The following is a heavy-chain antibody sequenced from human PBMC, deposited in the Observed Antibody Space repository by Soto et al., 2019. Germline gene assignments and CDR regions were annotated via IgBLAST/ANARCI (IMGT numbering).Heavy chain of an antibody. D-gene: IGHD3-10*01. CDR3: ARDRGGWGYYGSGSYYYGMDV. CDR2: IYYSGST. V-gene: IGHV4-31*03. CDR1: GGSISSGGYY. J-gene: IGHJ6*02. Sequence: SETLSLTCTVSGGSISSGGYYWSWIRQHPGKGLEWIGYIYYSGSTYYNPSLKSRVTISVDTSKNQLSLKLSSVTAAATAVYSCARDRGGWGYYGSGSYYYGMDVWGQGTTVTVSS.